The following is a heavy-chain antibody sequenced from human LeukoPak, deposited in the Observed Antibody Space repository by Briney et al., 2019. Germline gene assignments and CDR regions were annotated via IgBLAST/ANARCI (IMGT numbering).Heavy chain of an antibody. D-gene: IGHD6-19*01. CDR2: ISGSGGST. CDR1: GFTFSSYG. J-gene: IGHJ4*02. V-gene: IGHV3-23*01. Sequence: PGGTLRLSCAASGFTFSSYGMSWVRQAPGKGLEWVSAISGSGGSTYYADSVKGRFTISRDNSKNTLYLQMNSLRAEDTAVYYCTRAEVRGWYFDYWGQGTLVTVSS. CDR3: TRAEVRGWYFDY.